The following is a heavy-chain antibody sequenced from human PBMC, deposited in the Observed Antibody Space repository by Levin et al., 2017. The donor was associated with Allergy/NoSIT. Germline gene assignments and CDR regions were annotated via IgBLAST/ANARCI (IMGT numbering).Heavy chain of an antibody. J-gene: IGHJ4*02. CDR2: IYHSGST. Sequence: SETLSLTCTVSGYSISSGYYWGWIRQPPGTGLEWIGSIYHSGSTYYNPSLKSRVTISVDTSKNQFSLKLSSVTAADTAVYYCARTVLLEHFDYWGQGTLVTVSS. V-gene: IGHV4-38-2*02. CDR1: GYSISSGYY. D-gene: IGHD1-1*01. CDR3: ARTVLLEHFDY.